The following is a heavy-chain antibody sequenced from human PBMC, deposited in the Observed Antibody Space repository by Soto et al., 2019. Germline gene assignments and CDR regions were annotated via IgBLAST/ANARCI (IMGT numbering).Heavy chain of an antibody. CDR2: ISAYNGNT. Sequence: ASVKVSCKASGYTFTSYGFSWVRQAPGQGLEWMGWISAYNGNTNYAQKLQGRVTMTTDTSTSTAYMELRSLGSDDTAVYYCARIPPRFLEWLLDGSYFDYWGQGTLVTVSS. V-gene: IGHV1-18*01. J-gene: IGHJ4*02. CDR3: ARIPPRFLEWLLDGSYFDY. D-gene: IGHD3-3*01. CDR1: GYTFTSYG.